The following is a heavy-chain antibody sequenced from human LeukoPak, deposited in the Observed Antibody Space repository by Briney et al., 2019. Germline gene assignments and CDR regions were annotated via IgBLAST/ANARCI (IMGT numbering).Heavy chain of an antibody. J-gene: IGHJ4*02. CDR1: GGSISSGGYS. CDR2: IYHSGST. D-gene: IGHD6-19*01. CDR3: ARGEAVAGYFDY. V-gene: IGHV4-30-2*01. Sequence: PSQTLSLTCAVSGGSISSGGYSWSWIRQPPGKGLEWIGYIYHSGSTYYNPSLKSRVTISVDRSKNQFSLKLSSVTAADTAVYYCARGEAVAGYFDYWGQGTLVTVSS.